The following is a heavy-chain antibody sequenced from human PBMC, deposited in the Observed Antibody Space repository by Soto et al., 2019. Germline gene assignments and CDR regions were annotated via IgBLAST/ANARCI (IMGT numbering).Heavy chain of an antibody. CDR2: IYYSGST. Sequence: SETLSLTCTVSGGSISSGDYYWSWIRQPPGKGLEWIGYIYYSGSTYYNPSLKSRVTISVDTSKNQFSLKLSSVTAADTAVYYCARVGPFDFWSGYYPYWFDPWGQGTLVTVSS. CDR3: ARVGPFDFWSGYYPYWFDP. J-gene: IGHJ5*02. D-gene: IGHD3-3*01. CDR1: GGSISSGDYY. V-gene: IGHV4-30-4*01.